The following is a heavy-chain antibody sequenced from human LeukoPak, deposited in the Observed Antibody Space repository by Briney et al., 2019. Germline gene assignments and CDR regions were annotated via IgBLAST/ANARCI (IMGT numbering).Heavy chain of an antibody. D-gene: IGHD3-3*01. Sequence: PSETLSLTCTVSGGSISSGGYSWSWIRQPPGKGLEWIGYIYHSGSTYYNPSLKSRVTISVDRSKNQFSLKLSSVTAADTAVYYCARGNPNYDFWSGSTSGFDPWGQGTLVTVSS. V-gene: IGHV4-30-2*01. J-gene: IGHJ5*02. CDR1: GGSISSGGYS. CDR3: ARGNPNYDFWSGSTSGFDP. CDR2: IYHSGST.